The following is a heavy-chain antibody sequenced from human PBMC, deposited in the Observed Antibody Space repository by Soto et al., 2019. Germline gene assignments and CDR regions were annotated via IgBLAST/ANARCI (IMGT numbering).Heavy chain of an antibody. V-gene: IGHV3-21*01. Sequence: GGSLRLSCAASGFTFSSYSMNWVRQAPGKGLEWVSSISSSSSYIYYADSVKGRFTISRDNAKNSLYLQMNSLRAEDTAVYYCARAPLDPGYSSGWSPDYWGQGTLVTVSS. CDR2: ISSSSSYI. D-gene: IGHD6-19*01. CDR1: GFTFSSYS. CDR3: ARAPLDPGYSSGWSPDY. J-gene: IGHJ4*02.